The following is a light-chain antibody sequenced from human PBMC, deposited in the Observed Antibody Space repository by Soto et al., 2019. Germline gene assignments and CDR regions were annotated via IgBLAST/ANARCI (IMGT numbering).Light chain of an antibody. Sequence: EIVLTQSPATLSLSPGERATLSCRASQSVSIYLAWYRQKPGQAPGLLIYDSSSRATGIAARFSGSGSGTDFTLTISSLEPEDSAVYYCQQRHMWPITFGQGTRLEIK. CDR2: DSS. CDR1: QSVSIY. J-gene: IGKJ5*01. CDR3: QQRHMWPIT. V-gene: IGKV3-11*01.